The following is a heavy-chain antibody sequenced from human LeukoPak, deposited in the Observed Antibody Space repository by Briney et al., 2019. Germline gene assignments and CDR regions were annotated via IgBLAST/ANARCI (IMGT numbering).Heavy chain of an antibody. J-gene: IGHJ6*01. Sequence: GGSLRLSCAAPGFTFSSYSMNWVRQAPGKGLEWVSSIGSSSSYIYYADSVKGRFTISRDNAKNSLYLQMNSLRAEDTAVYYCAREGLRYCSSTSCYDYYYGMDVWGQGTTVTVSS. CDR2: IGSSSSYI. CDR3: AREGLRYCSSTSCYDYYYGMDV. CDR1: GFTFSSYS. D-gene: IGHD2-2*01. V-gene: IGHV3-21*01.